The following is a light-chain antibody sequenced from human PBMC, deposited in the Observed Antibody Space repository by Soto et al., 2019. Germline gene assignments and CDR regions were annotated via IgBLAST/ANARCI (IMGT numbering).Light chain of an antibody. J-gene: IGLJ2*01. CDR3: CSYARSSTVV. CDR2: EAT. CDR1: SNDVGSFNL. V-gene: IGLV2-23*01. Sequence: QSALTQPASVSGSPGQSITISCRGTSNDVGSFNLVSWYQQHPGKVPKLMIYEATKRPSGVSNRFSGSKSGNTASMTISGLQAEDEADYYCCSYARSSTVVFGGGTKVTVL.